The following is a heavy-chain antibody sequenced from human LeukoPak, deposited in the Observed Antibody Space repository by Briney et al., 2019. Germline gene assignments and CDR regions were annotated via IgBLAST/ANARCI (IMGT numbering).Heavy chain of an antibody. V-gene: IGHV4-59*01. D-gene: IGHD6-13*01. Sequence: GSLRLSCAASGFTFSSYSMNWVRQAPGKGLEWIGYIYYSGSTHYNPSLKSRVTLSVDTSRNQFSLKLSSVTAADTAVYYCARGYSSSLLDYWGQGTLVTVSS. CDR1: GFTFSSYS. CDR3: ARGYSSSLLDY. J-gene: IGHJ4*02. CDR2: IYYSGST.